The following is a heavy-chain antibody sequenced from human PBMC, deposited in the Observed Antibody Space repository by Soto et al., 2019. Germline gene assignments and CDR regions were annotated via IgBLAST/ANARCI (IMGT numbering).Heavy chain of an antibody. CDR1: GGSMSRGGQS. V-gene: IGHV4-30-2*01. CDR2: IYYTGST. D-gene: IGHD3-10*01. J-gene: IGHJ6*02. CDR3: ARAPPGPSPRWDV. Sequence: QVVLQESGPGLVKPSQTLSLTCAVSGGSMSRGGQSWSWIRQPPGKGLEWLGFIYYTGSTYYTPTLKSRVTLSVDRSKNPFSLTLTSVTAAATAMYFCARAPPGPSPRWDVWGQGTTVTVSS.